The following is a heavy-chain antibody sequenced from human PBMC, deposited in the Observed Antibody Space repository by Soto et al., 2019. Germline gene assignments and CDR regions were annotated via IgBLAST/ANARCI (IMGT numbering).Heavy chain of an antibody. D-gene: IGHD6-6*01. V-gene: IGHV1-69*01. J-gene: IGHJ4*02. Sequence: QVQLVQSGAEVKKPGSSVTVSCKASGGTFSSYAISWVRQAPGEGLEWMGGIITIFGTANYAQKFQGRVTITEDEYTSTAYMELSSLRSEDTAVYYCARECDSSSSGEGPFDYWGQGTLVTVSS. CDR2: IITIFGTA. CDR3: ARECDSSSSGEGPFDY. CDR1: GGTFSSYA.